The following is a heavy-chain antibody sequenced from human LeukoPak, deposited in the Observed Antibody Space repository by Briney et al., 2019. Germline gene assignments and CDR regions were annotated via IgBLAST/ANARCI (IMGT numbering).Heavy chain of an antibody. CDR3: ARGHSRGSGSYSQELDY. CDR1: RFTFSSYA. D-gene: IGHD3-10*01. J-gene: IGHJ4*02. Sequence: GGSLRLSCAASRFTFSSYAMHWVRQAPGKGLEWVAVISYDGSNKYYADSVKGRFTISRDNSKNTLYLQMNSLRAEDTAVYYCARGHSRGSGSYSQELDYWGQGTLVTVSS. CDR2: ISYDGSNK. V-gene: IGHV3-30-3*01.